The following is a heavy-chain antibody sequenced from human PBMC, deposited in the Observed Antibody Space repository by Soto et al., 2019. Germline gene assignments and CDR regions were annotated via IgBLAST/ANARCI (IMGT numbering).Heavy chain of an antibody. Sequence: QVQLQESGPGLVKPSETLSLTCTVSGGSISSYYWSWIRQPPGKGLEWIGYIYYSGSTNYNPSLKSRVTISVDTSKNQFSLKLSSVTAADTAVYYCARVVTAPNDAFDIWGQGTMVTVSS. D-gene: IGHD2-21*02. CDR3: ARVVTAPNDAFDI. J-gene: IGHJ3*02. CDR1: GGSISSYY. CDR2: IYYSGST. V-gene: IGHV4-59*12.